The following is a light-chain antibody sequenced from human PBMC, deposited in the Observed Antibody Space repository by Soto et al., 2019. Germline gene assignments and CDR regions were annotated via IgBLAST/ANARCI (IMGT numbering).Light chain of an antibody. CDR2: EVS. V-gene: IGLV2-14*01. CDR1: TSDVGGYNY. Sequence: QAALTQPSSVSGSPGQSIAISCTGTTSDVGGYNYVSWYQQHPGKVPKLLIHEVSNLPSGVSNRFSGSKSGNTASLTISGLQAEDESDYYCLSKTSHISYVFGTGTKVT. CDR3: LSKTSHISYV. J-gene: IGLJ1*01.